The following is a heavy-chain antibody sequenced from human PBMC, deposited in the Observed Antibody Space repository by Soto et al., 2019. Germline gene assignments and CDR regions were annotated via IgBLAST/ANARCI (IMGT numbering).Heavy chain of an antibody. CDR1: GFTVSSNS. J-gene: IGHJ4*02. D-gene: IGHD3-16*01. V-gene: IGHV3-66*01. Sequence: EVQLVESGGGLVQPGGSLRLSCAASGFTVSSNSMSWVRQAPGKGLEWVSVIYSGGSTYYADSVKGRFTISRDNSKNTLYLQMNSLSAEDTAVYYCAQRMITFGGDDYWGQGTLVTVSS. CDR3: AQRMITFGGDDY. CDR2: IYSGGST.